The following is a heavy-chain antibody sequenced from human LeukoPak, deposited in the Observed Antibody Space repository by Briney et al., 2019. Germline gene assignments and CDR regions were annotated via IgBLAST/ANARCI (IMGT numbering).Heavy chain of an antibody. V-gene: IGHV3-49*04. CDR3: TRNLGDYYDSSGYYSVYFDY. CDR1: GFTFGDYA. Sequence: GGSLRLSCTASGFTFGDYAMSWVRQAPGKGLEWGGFIRSKAYGGTTEYAASVKGRFTISRDDSKSIAYLQMNSLKTEDTAVYYCTRNLGDYYDSSGYYSVYFDYWGQGTLVTVSS. J-gene: IGHJ4*02. CDR2: IRSKAYGGTT. D-gene: IGHD3-22*01.